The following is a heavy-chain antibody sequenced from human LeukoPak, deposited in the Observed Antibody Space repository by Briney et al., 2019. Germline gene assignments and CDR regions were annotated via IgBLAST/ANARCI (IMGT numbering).Heavy chain of an antibody. CDR1: GYTFTGYY. Sequence: GASVTVSCKASGYTFTGYYIHWVRQAPGQGLAWMGRINPNSGDTHYAQNFQGRVTMTRDTSISTAYMELSRLRSDDTAMYYCARGSTVGGTESLGFDYWGQGTPVTVSS. J-gene: IGHJ4*02. CDR2: INPNSGDT. CDR3: ARGSTVGGTESLGFDY. D-gene: IGHD1-26*01. V-gene: IGHV1-2*02.